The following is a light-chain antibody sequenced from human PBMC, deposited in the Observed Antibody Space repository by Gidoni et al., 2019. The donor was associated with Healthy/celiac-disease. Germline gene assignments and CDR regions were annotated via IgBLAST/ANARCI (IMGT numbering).Light chain of an antibody. V-gene: IGKV3-20*01. J-gene: IGKJ1*01. CDR3: QQYGSSPQT. CDR1: QSVSRSY. Sequence: EIVLTQPPGTLSLSPGERATLSCRASQSVSRSYLAWYQQKPGQAPRLLIYGASSRATGIPDRFSGSGSGTDFTLTISRLEPEDFAVYYCQQYGSSPQTFGQGTKVEIK. CDR2: GAS.